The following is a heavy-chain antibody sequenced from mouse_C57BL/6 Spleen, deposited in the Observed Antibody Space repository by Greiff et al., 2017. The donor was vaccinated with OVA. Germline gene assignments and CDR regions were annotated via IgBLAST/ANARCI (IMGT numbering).Heavy chain of an antibody. CDR3: ASPIYDGSLNSFAY. D-gene: IGHD2-3*01. J-gene: IGHJ3*01. Sequence: QVQLQQPGAELVKPGASVKLSCKASGYTFTSYWMHWVKQRPGRGLEWIGRIDPNSGGTKYNEKFKSKATLTVDKPSSTAYMQLSSLTSEDSAVYDCASPIYDGSLNSFAYWGQGTLVTVSA. V-gene: IGHV1-72*01. CDR1: GYTFTSYW. CDR2: IDPNSGGT.